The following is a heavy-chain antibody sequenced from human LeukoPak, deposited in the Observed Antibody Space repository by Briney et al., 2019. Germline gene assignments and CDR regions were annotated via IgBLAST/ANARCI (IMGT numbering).Heavy chain of an antibody. J-gene: IGHJ4*02. Sequence: AASVKVSCKASGYTFTSYYMHWVRQAPGQGLEWMGIINPSGGSTSYAQKFQGRVTMTRDTSTSTVYMELSSLRSEDTAVYYCAREGAIIALAGAGFDYWGQGTLVTVSS. CDR1: GYTFTSYY. CDR2: INPSGGST. D-gene: IGHD6-19*01. CDR3: AREGAIIALAGAGFDY. V-gene: IGHV1-46*03.